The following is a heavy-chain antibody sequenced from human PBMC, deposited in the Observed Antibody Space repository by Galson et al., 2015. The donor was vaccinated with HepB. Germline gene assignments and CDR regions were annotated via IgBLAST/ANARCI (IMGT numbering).Heavy chain of an antibody. Sequence: TLSLTCTVSGGSTTNRRYYWGWIRQPPGKGLEWVGIISYGGNTYYNPSLKSQVSISVPTSGNPFSLRGRSVTAADTAVYYGARHGLERQRLVPTIIDYWGQGTVVTGSS. J-gene: IGHJ4*02. CDR2: ISYGGNT. CDR3: ARHGLERQRLVPTIIDY. CDR1: GGSTTNRRYY. V-gene: IGHV4-39*01. D-gene: IGHD6-13*01.